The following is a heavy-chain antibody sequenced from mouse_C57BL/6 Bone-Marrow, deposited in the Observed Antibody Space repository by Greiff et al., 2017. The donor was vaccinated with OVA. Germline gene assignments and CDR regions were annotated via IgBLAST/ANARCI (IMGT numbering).Heavy chain of an antibody. CDR1: GYTFTSYW. Sequence: QVQLQQPGAELVKPGASVKLSCKASGYTFTSYWMHWVKQRPGRGLEWIGSLDPGRGGTKYNEKFKSKATLTVDKPSSTAYMQLSSLTSEDSAVDYCARAHYDGPLYYYAMDYWGQGTSVTGSS. CDR2: LDPGRGGT. CDR3: ARAHYDGPLYYYAMDY. J-gene: IGHJ4*01. V-gene: IGHV1-62-3*01. D-gene: IGHD1-1*01.